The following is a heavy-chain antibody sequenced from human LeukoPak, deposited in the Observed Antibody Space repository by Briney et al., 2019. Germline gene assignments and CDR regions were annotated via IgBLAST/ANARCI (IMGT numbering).Heavy chain of an antibody. CDR1: GFTFSSYW. CDR2: IQYDGSQK. CDR3: ARGEFGDYYYFYMDV. Sequence: GSLLLSCAASGFTFSSYWMSWVRQAPGKGLEWVTFIQYDGSQKYYADSVKGRITISRDNAKNSLFLQMNSLRAEDTATYYCARGEFGDYYYFYMDVWGKGTTVTVSS. J-gene: IGHJ6*03. V-gene: IGHV3-7*01. D-gene: IGHD2/OR15-2a*01.